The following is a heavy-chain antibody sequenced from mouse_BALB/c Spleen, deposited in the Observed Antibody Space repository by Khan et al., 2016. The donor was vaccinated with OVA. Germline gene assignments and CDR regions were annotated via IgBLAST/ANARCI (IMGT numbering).Heavy chain of an antibody. Sequence: QVQLKESGPGLVAPSQSLSITCTVSGFSLSRYNIHWVRQPPGKGLEWLGMIWGGGGTDYNSTLKYRLSISKDNSKSQVFLKMNSLQTDATAMYYCARAYYRYDGYYAMDYWGQGTSVTVSS. CDR3: ARAYYRYDGYYAMDY. V-gene: IGHV2-6-4*01. J-gene: IGHJ4*01. CDR1: GFSLSRYN. CDR2: IWGGGGT. D-gene: IGHD2-14*01.